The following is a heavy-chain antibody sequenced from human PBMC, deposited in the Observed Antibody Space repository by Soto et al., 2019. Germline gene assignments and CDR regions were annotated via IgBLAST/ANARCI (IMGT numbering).Heavy chain of an antibody. CDR1: GFTVNSFA. CDR3: PKNADFWSWGMDV. Sequence: GALRVSCAAAGFTVNSFAMIWIRQARGKGLEWGSVIISSSDGKYDVDSVKRRFTISRDNSRNTVKLQRNSPRAEATLAYYRPKNADFWSWGMDVWAQGPTVTVAS. CDR2: IISSSDGK. V-gene: IGHV3-23*01. D-gene: IGHD3-3*01. J-gene: IGHJ6*02.